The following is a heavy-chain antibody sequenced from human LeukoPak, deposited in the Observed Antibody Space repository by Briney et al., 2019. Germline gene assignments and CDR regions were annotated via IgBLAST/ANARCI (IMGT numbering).Heavy chain of an antibody. CDR2: IIPNLGTT. D-gene: IGHD3-22*01. V-gene: IGHV1-69*04. J-gene: IGHJ4*02. CDR3: ATTNDGGGYQWGDFFDF. Sequence: SVKVSCKASGGTSNSHAISWVRQAPGQGLERMGRIIPNLGTTNRAQNFQDRVTLTADKSTNTAYMELTSLTSDDTAVYYCATTNDGGGYQWGDFFDFWGQGTLVTVSS. CDR1: GGTSNSHA.